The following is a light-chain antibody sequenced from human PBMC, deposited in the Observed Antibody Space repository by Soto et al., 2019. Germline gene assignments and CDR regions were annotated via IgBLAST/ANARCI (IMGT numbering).Light chain of an antibody. V-gene: IGKV1-39*01. J-gene: IGKJ1*01. CDR3: QQYNSYSWT. CDR2: AAS. CDR1: QSIDNF. Sequence: DIQMTQSPSSLSASVGDRVTITCRPSQSIDNFLNWYQQKPGKAPNLLIYAASSLQSGVSSRFSGSGSGTDFTLTISSLQPEDSATYYCQQYNSYSWTFGQGTKVDIK.